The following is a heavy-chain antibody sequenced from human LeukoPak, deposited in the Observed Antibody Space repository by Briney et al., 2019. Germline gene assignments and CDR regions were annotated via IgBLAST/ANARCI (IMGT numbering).Heavy chain of an antibody. V-gene: IGHV3-53*01. D-gene: IGHD2-2*01. CDR3: ARGHQLPRHLYYFDY. CDR2: IYSGGST. CDR1: GFTVSSNY. J-gene: IGHJ4*02. Sequence: GGSLRLSCAASGFTVSSNYMSWVRQAPGKGLEWVLVIYSGGSTYYADSVKGRFTISRDNSKNTLYLQMNSLRAEDTAVYYCARGHQLPRHLYYFDYWGQGTLVAVSS.